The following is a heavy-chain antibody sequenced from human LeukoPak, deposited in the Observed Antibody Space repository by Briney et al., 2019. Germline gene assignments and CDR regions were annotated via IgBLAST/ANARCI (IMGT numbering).Heavy chain of an antibody. CDR1: GGSISSYY. J-gene: IGHJ6*02. CDR3: ARYRDYDILTGYGLDDYYYGMDV. Sequence: SETLSLTCTVSGGSISSYYWSWIRQPPGKGLEWIGYIYYRGSTNYNPSLKSRVHISVDTYKNQFSLKLSSVTAADTAVYYCARYRDYDILTGYGLDDYYYGMDVWGQGTTVTVSS. CDR2: IYYRGST. V-gene: IGHV4-59*01. D-gene: IGHD3-9*01.